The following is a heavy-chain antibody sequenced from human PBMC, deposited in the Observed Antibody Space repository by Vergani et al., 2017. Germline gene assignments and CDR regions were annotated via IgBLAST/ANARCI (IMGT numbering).Heavy chain of an antibody. CDR2: ISGSGGST. V-gene: IGHV3-23*01. D-gene: IGHD3-10*01. J-gene: IGHJ4*02. CDR1: GFTFSSYA. Sequence: EVQLLESGGGLVKHGGSLRLSCAASGFTFSSYAMSWVRQAPGKGLGWVSAISGSGGSTYYADSVMGRFTISRDNSKTTLYLQMSSLRAEDTAVYYCAKISGSNNRFDYWGQGTLVTVSS. CDR3: AKISGSNNRFDY.